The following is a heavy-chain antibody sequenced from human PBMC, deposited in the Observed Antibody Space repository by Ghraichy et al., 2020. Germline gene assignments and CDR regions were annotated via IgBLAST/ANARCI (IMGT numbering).Heavy chain of an antibody. CDR2: ISPGNGKT. CDR3: ARDDGSSWLLDS. Sequence: VSCKASGYSFTSYAMHWVRQAPGQRLEWMGWISPGNGKTKYAQKFQGRVTITRDTSASTVYMDLSSLTSEDTAVYYCARDDGSSWLLDSWGQGTLVTVSS. J-gene: IGHJ4*02. V-gene: IGHV1-3*01. D-gene: IGHD6-13*01. CDR1: GYSFTSYA.